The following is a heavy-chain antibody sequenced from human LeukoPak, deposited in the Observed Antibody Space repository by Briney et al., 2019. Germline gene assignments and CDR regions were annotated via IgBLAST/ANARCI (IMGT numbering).Heavy chain of an antibody. V-gene: IGHV1-46*01. CDR1: GYTFTDYY. J-gene: IGHJ6*02. CDR3: ARDRAGEYYDILTGYYYYYYGMDV. Sequence: ASVKVSCKASGYTFTDYYMHWVRQAPGQGLEWMGIINPSGGSTSYAQKYQGRVTMTRDTSTSTVYMELSSLRSEDTAVYYCARDRAGEYYDILTGYYYYYYGMDVWGQGTTVTVSS. D-gene: IGHD3-9*01. CDR2: INPSGGST.